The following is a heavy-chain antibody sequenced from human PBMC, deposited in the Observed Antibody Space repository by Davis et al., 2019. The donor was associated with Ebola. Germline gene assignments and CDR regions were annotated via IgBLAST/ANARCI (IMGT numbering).Heavy chain of an antibody. CDR1: GFTFSGSA. V-gene: IGHV3-73*01. D-gene: IGHD6-6*01. CDR2: IRSKANNYAT. Sequence: GGSLRLSCAASGFTFSGSAMHWVRQASGKGLEWVGRIRSKANNYATAYAASVKGRFTISRDDSKNTAYLQMNSLKTEDTAVYYCTSSDSSLPWGKGTTVTVSS. J-gene: IGHJ6*04. CDR3: TSSDSSLP.